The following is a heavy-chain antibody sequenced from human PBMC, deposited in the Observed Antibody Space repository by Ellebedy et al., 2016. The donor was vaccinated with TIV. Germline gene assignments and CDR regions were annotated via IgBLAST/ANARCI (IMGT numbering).Heavy chain of an antibody. CDR1: GGTSNNYA. Sequence: LVKVSCKASGGTSNNYAINWVRQAPGQGLEWMGGIIPIFSTPNYAQKFQDRVTITADESTSTTYMALSSLRSDDTAVYYCARARDYSRGGRYPIYFFDSWGQGTLVTVSS. J-gene: IGHJ4*02. V-gene: IGHV1-69*13. CDR3: ARARDYSRGGRYPIYFFDS. D-gene: IGHD2-15*01. CDR2: IIPIFSTP.